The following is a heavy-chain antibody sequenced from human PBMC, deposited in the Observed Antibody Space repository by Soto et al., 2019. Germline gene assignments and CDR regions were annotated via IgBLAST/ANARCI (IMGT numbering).Heavy chain of an antibody. J-gene: IGHJ4*02. CDR1: GFTVSRNY. CDR2: IHSGGDT. V-gene: IGHV3-53*01. D-gene: IGHD4-17*01. CDR3: AGDPFRVNPGEDY. Sequence: PGGSLRLSCAASGFTVSRNYMNWVRQAPGKGLEWVSIIHSGGDTYYADSVKGRFTISRDNSLNTLYLQMNSLRVEDTAVYYCAGDPFRVNPGEDYWGQGTLVTVSS.